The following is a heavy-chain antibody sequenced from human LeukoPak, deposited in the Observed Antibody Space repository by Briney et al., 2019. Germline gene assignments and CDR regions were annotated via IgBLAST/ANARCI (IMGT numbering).Heavy chain of an antibody. J-gene: IGHJ6*04. CDR1: GFTFSSYA. D-gene: IGHD2-2*01. CDR2: ISGSGGST. Sequence: PGGSLRLSCAASGFTFSSYAMSWVRQAPGPGLELVSAISGSGGSTYYADSVKGRFTISRDNSKNTLYLQMNSLRAEDTTVYYCASEVGYCSSTSCYGMYYYYYGMDVWGKGTTVTVSS. V-gene: IGHV3-23*01. CDR3: ASEVGYCSSTSCYGMYYYYYGMDV.